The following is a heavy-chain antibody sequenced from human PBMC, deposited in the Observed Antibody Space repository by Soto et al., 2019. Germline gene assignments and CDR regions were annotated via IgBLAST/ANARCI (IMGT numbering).Heavy chain of an antibody. CDR1: GVTFISFA. CDR3: AKAETYDFWSGLHFDY. V-gene: IGHV3-23*01. CDR2: ISGSGGST. D-gene: IGHD3-3*01. Sequence: GGSLRLSCVASGVTFISFAMSWVRQAPGKGLEWVSTISGSGGSTYYADSVKGRLTISRDNSKNTPSLHINSLRAEDTAVYYCAKAETYDFWSGLHFDYWGQGTLVTVSS. J-gene: IGHJ4*02.